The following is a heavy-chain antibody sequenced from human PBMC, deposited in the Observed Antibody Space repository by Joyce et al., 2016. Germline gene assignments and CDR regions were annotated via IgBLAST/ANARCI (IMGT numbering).Heavy chain of an antibody. J-gene: IGHJ4*02. Sequence: QVQLVESGGGVVQPGRSLRLSCAASGFAFSRSAIHWVRQAPGKGLEWVSVISDDGKNTYYSASVKGRFTISRDYSKNTVSLQMNILRPEETAVYYCARGHYYNSRADGGADYWGQGTLVTVSS. D-gene: IGHD3-10*01. CDR2: ISDDGKNT. CDR1: GFAFSRSA. CDR3: ARGHYYNSRADGGADY. V-gene: IGHV3-30*04.